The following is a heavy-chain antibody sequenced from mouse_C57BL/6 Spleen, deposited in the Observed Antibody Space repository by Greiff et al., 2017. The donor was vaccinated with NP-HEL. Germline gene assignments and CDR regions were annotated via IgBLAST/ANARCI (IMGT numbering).Heavy chain of an antibody. CDR3: AREGYSNYGFDY. Sequence: EVQLQESGPELVKPGASVKIPCKASGYTFTDYNMDWVKQSHGKSLEWIGDINPNNGGTIYNQKFKGKATLTVDKSSSTAYMELRSLTSEDTAVYYCAREGYSNYGFDYWGQGTTLTVSS. D-gene: IGHD2-5*01. V-gene: IGHV1-18*01. CDR1: GYTFTDYN. J-gene: IGHJ2*01. CDR2: INPNNGGT.